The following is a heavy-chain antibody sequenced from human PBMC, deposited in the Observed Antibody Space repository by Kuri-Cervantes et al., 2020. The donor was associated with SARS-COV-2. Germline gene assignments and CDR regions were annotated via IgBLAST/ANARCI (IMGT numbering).Heavy chain of an antibody. D-gene: IGHD6-19*01. J-gene: IGHJ3*01. CDR3: ARSWAGGFEV. CDR2: INHSGGNT. CDR1: GGFISAYY. V-gene: IGHV4-59*01. Sequence: ESLKISCAVSGGFISAYYWSWIRQSPGQGLQWIGYINHSGGNTNYNPSLKSRAAISVDTSKNQVSLKLSSVTAADTAVYYCARSWAGGFEVWGQGRAVTVSS.